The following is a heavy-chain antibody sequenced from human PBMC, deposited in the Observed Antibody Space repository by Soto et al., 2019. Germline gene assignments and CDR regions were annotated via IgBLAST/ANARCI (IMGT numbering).Heavy chain of an antibody. V-gene: IGHV3-30*18. J-gene: IGHJ4*02. Sequence: QVQLVESGGGVVQPGRSLRLSCAASGFTFSSYGMHWVRQAPGKGLEWVAVISYDGSNKYYADSVKGRFTISRDNSKNTLYLQMNSLRAEDTAVYYRAKDEGPGRYYYDISGYPLDYWGQGTLVTVSS. D-gene: IGHD3-22*01. CDR2: ISYDGSNK. CDR3: AKDEGPGRYYYDISGYPLDY. CDR1: GFTFSSYG.